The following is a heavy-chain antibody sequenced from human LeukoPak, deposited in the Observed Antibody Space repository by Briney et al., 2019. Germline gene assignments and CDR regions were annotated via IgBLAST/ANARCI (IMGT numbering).Heavy chain of an antibody. D-gene: IGHD3-22*01. CDR1: GFTFSSYE. Sequence: PGGSLRLSCAASGFTFSSYEMNWVRQTPGKGLEWISVIYSGGTTSYYAGSVRGRFSISRDNSKNTLYLQMNSLRAEDTAVYYCARDYYDSSGYLDIWGQGTMVTVSS. V-gene: IGHV3-66*01. J-gene: IGHJ3*02. CDR2: IYSGGTT. CDR3: ARDYYDSSGYLDI.